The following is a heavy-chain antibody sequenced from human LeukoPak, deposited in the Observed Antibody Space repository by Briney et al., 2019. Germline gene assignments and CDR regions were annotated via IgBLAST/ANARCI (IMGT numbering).Heavy chain of an antibody. J-gene: IGHJ4*02. Sequence: GGSLRLSCAASGFTFSSYSMNWVRQAPGKGLEWVSSISSSSSYIYYADSVKGRFTISRDNAKNSLYLQMNSLRAEDTAVYYCASKRWVQLPYSDYWGQGTLVTVSS. CDR3: ASKRWVQLPYSDY. CDR2: ISSSSSYI. CDR1: GFTFSSYS. V-gene: IGHV3-21*04. D-gene: IGHD5-24*01.